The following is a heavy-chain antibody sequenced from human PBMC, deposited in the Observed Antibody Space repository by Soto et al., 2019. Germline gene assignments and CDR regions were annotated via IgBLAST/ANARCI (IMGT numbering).Heavy chain of an antibody. CDR2: LNPNSGDT. V-gene: IGHV1-8*01. D-gene: IGHD6-19*01. J-gene: IGHJ4*02. CDR3: ATSGGGWYLY. CDR1: GYTFSSYD. Sequence: QVQLVQSGAEVKKPGASVKVSCKASGYTFSSYDINWVRQATGQGLEWMGWLNPNSGDTGYAQKFQGRVTLTRNTSITTAYIELSSLTSDATAVYYCATSGGGWYLYWGQGTLVTVSS.